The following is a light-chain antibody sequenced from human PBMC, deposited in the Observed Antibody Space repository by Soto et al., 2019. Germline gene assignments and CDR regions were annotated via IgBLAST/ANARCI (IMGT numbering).Light chain of an antibody. Sequence: DIQMTQSPSSVSASVGDRVTITCRASQGISSWLAWYQQKTEKAHKLVIYDQSSLQSGVPSRFSGRGSGTEFTLTIKSLKTEDLATYFCQQAHSFPITVGQGKRREIK. CDR3: QQAHSFPIT. CDR2: DQS. V-gene: IGKV1-12*01. CDR1: QGISSW. J-gene: IGKJ5*01.